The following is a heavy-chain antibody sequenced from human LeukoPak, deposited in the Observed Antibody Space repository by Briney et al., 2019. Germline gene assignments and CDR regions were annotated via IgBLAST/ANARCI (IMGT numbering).Heavy chain of an antibody. D-gene: IGHD2-8*01. CDR1: GFTFSKNW. CDR3: AKDVRRCNGACT. Sequence: GGSLRLSCVASGFTFSKNWMHWVRQAPGKGLVWVSRIQGDGSNTNYADSVKGRFSISRDNAKNTVYLQMNSLRVGDTAIYYCAKDVRRCNGACTWGQGTLVTVSS. J-gene: IGHJ5*02. V-gene: IGHV3-74*01. CDR2: IQGDGSNT.